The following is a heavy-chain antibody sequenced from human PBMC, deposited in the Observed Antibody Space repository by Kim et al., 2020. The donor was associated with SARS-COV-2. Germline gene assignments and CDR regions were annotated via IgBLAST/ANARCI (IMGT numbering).Heavy chain of an antibody. CDR2: IRSKAYGGTT. CDR1: GFTFGDYA. D-gene: IGHD6-19*01. Sequence: GGSLRLSCTASGFTFGDYAMSWFRQAPGKGLEWVGFIRSKAYGGTTEYAASVKGRFTISRDDSKSIAYLQMNSLKTEDTAVYYCTRGVGSSGKGVDYWGQGTLVTVSS. J-gene: IGHJ4*02. CDR3: TRGVGSSGKGVDY. V-gene: IGHV3-49*03.